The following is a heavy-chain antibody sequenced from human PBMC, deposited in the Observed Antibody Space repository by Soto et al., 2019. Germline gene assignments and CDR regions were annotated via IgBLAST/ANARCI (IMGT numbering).Heavy chain of an antibody. D-gene: IGHD3-16*01. CDR2: IYPGDSDT. V-gene: IGHV5-51*01. CDR3: ARSGRNAYYNMDV. J-gene: IGHJ6*02. CDR1: GYSFPTFW. Sequence: GASLKISCKGSGYSFPTFWIGWARLMPGKSLEWMGVIYPGDSDTRYSPSFQGQVTISADRSISTAYLQWSSLKASDTAIYYCARSGRNAYYNMDVWGQGTTVTVSS.